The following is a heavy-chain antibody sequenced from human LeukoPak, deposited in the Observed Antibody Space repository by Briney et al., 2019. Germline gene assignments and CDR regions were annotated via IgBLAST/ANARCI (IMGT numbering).Heavy chain of an antibody. D-gene: IGHD1-26*01. CDR1: GFTFSSYA. CDR2: ISGSGGST. J-gene: IGHJ3*02. CDR3: ARPGGGSYRPLHDAFDI. Sequence: PGGSLRLSCAASGFTFSSYAMSWVRQAPGKGLEWVSAISGSGGSTYYADSVKGRFTISRDNSKNTLYLQMNSLRAEDTAVYYCARPGGGSYRPLHDAFDIWGQGTMVTVSS. V-gene: IGHV3-23*01.